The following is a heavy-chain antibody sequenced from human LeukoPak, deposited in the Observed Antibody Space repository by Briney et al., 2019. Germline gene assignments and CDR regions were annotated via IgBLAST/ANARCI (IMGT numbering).Heavy chain of an antibody. CDR3: ARSPRGAWAFDI. CDR1: GGSFSGYY. CDR2: INHSGST. D-gene: IGHD5-12*01. Sequence: SETLSLTRAAYGGSFSGYYWSWIRQPPGKGLEWIGEINHSGSTNYNPSLKSRVTISVDTSKNQFSLKLSSVTAAGTAVYYCARSPRGAWAFDIWGQGTMVTVSS. J-gene: IGHJ3*02. V-gene: IGHV4-34*01.